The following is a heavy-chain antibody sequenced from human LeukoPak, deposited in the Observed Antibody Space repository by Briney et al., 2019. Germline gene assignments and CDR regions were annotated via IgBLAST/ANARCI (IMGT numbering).Heavy chain of an antibody. CDR2: IYYSGST. D-gene: IGHD3-10*01. CDR3: ARHSITMVRGVIKVPPPDCFDY. V-gene: IGHV4-39*01. CDR1: GGSISSSSYY. J-gene: IGHJ4*02. Sequence: SETLSLTCTVSGGSISSSSYYWGWIRQPPGKGLEWIGSIYYSGSTYYHPSLKSRVTISVDTSKNQFSLKLSSVTAADTAVYYCARHSITMVRGVIKVPPPDCFDYWGQGTLVTVSS.